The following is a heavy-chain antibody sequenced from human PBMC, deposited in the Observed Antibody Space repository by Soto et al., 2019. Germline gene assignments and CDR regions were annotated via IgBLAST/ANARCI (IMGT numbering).Heavy chain of an antibody. CDR2: INPSGGST. Sequence: ASVKVSFKASGYTFTSYYMHWVRQAPGQGLEWMGIINPSGGSTSYAQKFQGRVTMTRDTSTSTVYMELSSLRSEDTAVYYCARDGLGSGWYGPALYYYYYTDVWGKGTTVTVSS. CDR3: ARDGLGSGWYGPALYYYYYTDV. D-gene: IGHD6-19*01. J-gene: IGHJ6*03. V-gene: IGHV1-46*03. CDR1: GYTFTSYY.